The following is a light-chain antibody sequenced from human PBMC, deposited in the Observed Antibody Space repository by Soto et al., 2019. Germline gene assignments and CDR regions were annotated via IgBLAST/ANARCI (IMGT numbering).Light chain of an antibody. CDR3: QQYSDWPLT. V-gene: IGKV3D-15*01. CDR1: QTIHSN. J-gene: IGKJ4*01. CDR2: AAS. Sequence: EIVMTQSPATLSVSPGERVTLSCRPSQTIHSNLAWYQQRPGQAPRHPIYAASTRATGIPARFSGNGFGTEFTLTIGSLQSEEFAVDYCQQYSDWPLTFGGGTKVEIK.